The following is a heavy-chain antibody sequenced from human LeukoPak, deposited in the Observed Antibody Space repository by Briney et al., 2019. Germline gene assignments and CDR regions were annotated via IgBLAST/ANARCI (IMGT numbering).Heavy chain of an antibody. V-gene: IGHV3-48*03. Sequence: PGGSLRLSCAASGFTFSSYEMNWVRQAPGKGLEWVSYISSSGSTIYYADSVKGRFTISRDNAKNSLYLQMNSLRAEDTAVYYRARDLNSYSGSYYLMDYWGQGTLVTVSS. CDR2: ISSSGSTI. CDR3: ARDLNSYSGSYYLMDY. D-gene: IGHD1-26*01. CDR1: GFTFSSYE. J-gene: IGHJ4*02.